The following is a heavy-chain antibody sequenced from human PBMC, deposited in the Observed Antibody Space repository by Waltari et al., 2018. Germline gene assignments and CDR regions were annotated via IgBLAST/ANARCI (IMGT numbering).Heavy chain of an antibody. CDR3: TRDRGSYSSSGYALGGMHY. CDR2: IHGDGRT. D-gene: IGHD3-16*01. V-gene: IGHV3-53*01. J-gene: IGHJ4*02. Sequence: EVQLVESGGGLMQPGGSLRLSCATSDFTVNTHYVNWVRQAPGKGVGWVSGIHGDGRTHYAASVKGRFTISRDSSKNTVYRQMDSLRVGDAAVYYCTRDRGSYSSSGYALGGMHYWGQGTLVTVSS. CDR1: DFTVNTHY.